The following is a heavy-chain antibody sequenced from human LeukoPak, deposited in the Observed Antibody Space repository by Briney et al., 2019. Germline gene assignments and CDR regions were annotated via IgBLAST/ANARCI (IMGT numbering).Heavy chain of an antibody. Sequence: SETLSLTCSVSGGSISSYYWSWLRQPAGKGLEWIGRIHTRVGTEYNPSLKSRVTMSVDTSKNQFSLKLTSVTAADTAVYFCARDDNSGYSDDAFDIWGQGTLVTVSS. CDR3: ARDDNSGYSDDAFDI. V-gene: IGHV4-4*07. CDR2: IHTRVGT. D-gene: IGHD5-12*01. J-gene: IGHJ3*02. CDR1: GGSISSYY.